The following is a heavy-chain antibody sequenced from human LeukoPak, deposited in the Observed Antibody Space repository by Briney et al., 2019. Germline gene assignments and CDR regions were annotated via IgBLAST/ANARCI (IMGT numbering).Heavy chain of an antibody. CDR2: ISSSATGSNT. V-gene: IGHV3-11*01. J-gene: IGHJ4*02. D-gene: IGHD6-19*01. CDR1: GFTFSDHY. CDR3: ARALGAAVALSDF. Sequence: GGSLRLSCAASGFTFSDHYLSWVRQAPGKRLEWVSFISSSATGSNTWYADSVKGRFTISRDNAKKSLFLQMNSLRAEDTAVYYCARALGAAVALSDFWGQGTLVTVSS.